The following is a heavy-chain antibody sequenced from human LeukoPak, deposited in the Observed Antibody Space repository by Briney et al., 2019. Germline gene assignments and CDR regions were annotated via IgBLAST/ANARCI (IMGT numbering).Heavy chain of an antibody. V-gene: IGHV1-8*01. D-gene: IGHD2-2*01. CDR3: ARGYCSSTSCYDNWFDP. CDR2: MNPNSGNT. Sequence: ASVKVSCKASGYTFTSYDINWVRQATGQGLEWMGWMNPNSGNTGYAQKFQGRVTMTRNTSISTAYMELSSLRPEDTAVYYCARGYCSSTSCYDNWFDPWGQGTLVTVSS. J-gene: IGHJ5*02. CDR1: GYTFTSYD.